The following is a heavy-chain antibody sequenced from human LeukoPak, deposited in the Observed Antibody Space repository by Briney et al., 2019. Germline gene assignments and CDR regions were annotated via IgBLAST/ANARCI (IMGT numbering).Heavy chain of an antibody. V-gene: IGHV3-23*01. J-gene: IGHJ5*02. Sequence: GGSLRLSCAASGFTFSSYAMSWVRQAPGKGLEWVSAISGSGGSTYYADSVKGRFTISRDNSKNTLYLQMSSLRAEDTAVYYCAKDRLVVVITAWFGPWGQGTLVTVSS. CDR1: GFTFSSYA. CDR3: AKDRLVVVITAWFGP. CDR2: ISGSGGST. D-gene: IGHD3-22*01.